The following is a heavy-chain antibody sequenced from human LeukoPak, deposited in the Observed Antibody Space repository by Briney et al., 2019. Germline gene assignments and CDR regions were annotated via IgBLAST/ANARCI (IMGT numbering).Heavy chain of an antibody. J-gene: IGHJ2*01. V-gene: IGHV3-43*01. CDR2: ITWDGATT. D-gene: IGHD3-10*01. CDR3: GKDLAGSYLLDV. Sequence: GGSPRPSRVASGFAFNEYTIDRVRQAPGKGLEWVSLITWDGATTYYADSVKGRFTISRDNSKNSLYLQMNNLSTEDTALYYCGKDLAGSYLLDVWGRGALVTVSS. CDR1: GFAFNEYT.